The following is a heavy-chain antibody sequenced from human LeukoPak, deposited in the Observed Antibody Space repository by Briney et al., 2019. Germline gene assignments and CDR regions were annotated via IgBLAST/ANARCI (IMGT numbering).Heavy chain of an antibody. J-gene: IGHJ1*01. CDR2: IYTSGST. D-gene: IGHD6-19*01. CDR1: GGSVSGYY. Sequence: PSETLSLTCTVPGGSVSGYYWSWIRQPAGKGLEWIGRIYTSGSTNYNPSLKSRVTMSVDTSKNQFSLKLSSVTAADTAVYYCARDSVAGTWAEYFQHWGQGIRVTVSS. CDR3: ARDSVAGTWAEYFQH. V-gene: IGHV4-4*07.